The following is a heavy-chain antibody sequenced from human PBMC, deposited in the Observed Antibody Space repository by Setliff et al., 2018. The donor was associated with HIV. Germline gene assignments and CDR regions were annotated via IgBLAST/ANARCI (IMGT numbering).Heavy chain of an antibody. Sequence: LRLSCATSGFVFSRYNMNWVRQAPGKGLEWVSYISSSSSTIHYADSVKGRFTVSRDNAKNSVYLEMNSLRAEDTAVYYCAKDRSGSYSFARDWGQGTLVTVSS. CDR1: GFVFSRYN. V-gene: IGHV3-48*01. CDR3: AKDRSGSYSFARD. CDR2: ISSSSSTI. J-gene: IGHJ4*02. D-gene: IGHD1-26*01.